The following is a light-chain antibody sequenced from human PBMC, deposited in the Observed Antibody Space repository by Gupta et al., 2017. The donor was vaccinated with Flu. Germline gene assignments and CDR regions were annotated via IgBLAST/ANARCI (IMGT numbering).Light chain of an antibody. Sequence: IVFTHSPATLSLSPGERATLSCSASQSVSIYLAWYQQKPGQAPRLLIYEASKRDTDIPARLSGSGSGKHLPLTISRREPEDFAVYHCQQHNNWRLITCGGGTKVEIK. J-gene: IGKJ4*01. CDR3: QQHNNWRLIT. CDR2: EAS. CDR1: QSVSIY. V-gene: IGKV3-11*01.